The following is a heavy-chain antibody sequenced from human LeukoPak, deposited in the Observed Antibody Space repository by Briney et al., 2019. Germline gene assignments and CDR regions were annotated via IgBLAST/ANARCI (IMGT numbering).Heavy chain of an antibody. CDR2: ISYDAKSN. Sequence: QAGGSLRLSCVTSGFTFSSYGMHWVRQVPGKGLEWVAVISYDAKSNYHVDSVKGRFTISRDNAKNPLYLQMNSLRAEDTAVYYCARDDTRSLPNMDVWGKGTTVTVSS. V-gene: IGHV3-30*03. J-gene: IGHJ6*03. CDR3: ARDDTRSLPNMDV. CDR1: GFTFSSYG. D-gene: IGHD2-15*01.